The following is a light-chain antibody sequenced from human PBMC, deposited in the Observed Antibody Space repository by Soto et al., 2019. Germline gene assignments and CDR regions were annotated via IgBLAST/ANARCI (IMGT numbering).Light chain of an antibody. J-gene: IGKJ4*01. CDR1: QNVRNY. CDR3: HQRSSWPLT. CDR2: DTS. V-gene: IGKV3-11*01. Sequence: EIVLTQSPATLSLSPGERATLSCRASQNVRNYLIWYQQKPGLAPRLLIYDTSTRATGIPARFSGSGSGTDYTLTISSLEPEDFAVYYCHQRSSWPLTCGGGTKVEIK.